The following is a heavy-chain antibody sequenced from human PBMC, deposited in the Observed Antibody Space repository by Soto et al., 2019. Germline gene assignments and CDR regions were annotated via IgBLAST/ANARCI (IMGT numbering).Heavy chain of an antibody. Sequence: SATLSLTCAVSGGSFTGNNWWTWVRQPPGQGLEWIGEIYRTGSTNYNPSLKSRVTISLDKSENQFSLKVTSLTAADTAVYYCASRDPGTSVDYWGQGTLVTVSS. CDR1: GGSFTGNNW. J-gene: IGHJ4*02. CDR2: IYRTGST. CDR3: ASRDPGTSVDY. D-gene: IGHD1-7*01. V-gene: IGHV4-4*02.